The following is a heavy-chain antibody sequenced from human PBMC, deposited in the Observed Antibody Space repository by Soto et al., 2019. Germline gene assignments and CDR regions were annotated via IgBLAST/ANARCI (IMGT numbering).Heavy chain of an antibody. J-gene: IGHJ6*02. CDR3: ARDWWTTLNNGMDV. CDR2: INAGNGNT. V-gene: IGHV1-3*01. D-gene: IGHD2-8*02. Sequence: ASVKVSCKASGYTFTSYAMHWVRQAPGQRLEWMGWINAGNGNTKYSQKFQGRVTITRDTSASTAYMELSSLRSEDTAVYYCARDWWTTLNNGMDVWGQGTTLTGSS. CDR1: GYTFTSYA.